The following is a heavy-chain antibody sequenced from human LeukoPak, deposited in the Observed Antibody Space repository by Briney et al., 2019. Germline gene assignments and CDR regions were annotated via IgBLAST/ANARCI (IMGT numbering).Heavy chain of an antibody. D-gene: IGHD1-26*01. CDR2: ISSSGSTI. CDR1: GFTLSSYE. V-gene: IGHV3-48*03. J-gene: IGHJ4*02. CDR3: AKGWDSGPHFGS. Sequence: GSLSLSCAASGFTLSSYEMNWVRQAPGKGLEWISYISSSGSTIYYGDSVKGRFTISRDSAKNSLYLQMNSLRAEDTAVYYCAKGWDSGPHFGSWGQGTLVTVSS.